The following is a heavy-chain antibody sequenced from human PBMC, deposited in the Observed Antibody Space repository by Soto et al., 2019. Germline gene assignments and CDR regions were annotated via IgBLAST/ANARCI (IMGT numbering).Heavy chain of an antibody. Sequence: QVQLQESGPGLVKPSQTLSLTCTVSGGSISSGGYYWSWIRQHPGKGLEWIGYIYYSGSTYYNPSLKSRVTISVDTSKYQYPMKLSSVTAADTAVYYCARRSRVVVTKTTTYYYYYGMDVWGQGTTVTVSS. V-gene: IGHV4-31*03. CDR1: GGSISSGGYY. D-gene: IGHD3-22*01. CDR2: IYYSGST. J-gene: IGHJ6*02. CDR3: ARRSRVVVTKTTTYYYYYGMDV.